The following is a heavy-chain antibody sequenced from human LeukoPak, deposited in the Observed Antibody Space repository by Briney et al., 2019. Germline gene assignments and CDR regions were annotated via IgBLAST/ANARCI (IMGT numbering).Heavy chain of an antibody. V-gene: IGHV3-23*01. CDR2: IVASYVGT. CDR1: GFTFSRYT. J-gene: IGHJ5*02. CDR3: ARGRAAGLLDWFDP. Sequence: PGGSLRLSRAASGFTFSRYTMAWVRQAPGKGLEWVASIVASYVGTYYVDSVKGRFVVSRDNSKNTLYLQMDRLRLEDAAMYFCARGRAAGLLDWFDPWGPGTLVTVSS. D-gene: IGHD6-19*01.